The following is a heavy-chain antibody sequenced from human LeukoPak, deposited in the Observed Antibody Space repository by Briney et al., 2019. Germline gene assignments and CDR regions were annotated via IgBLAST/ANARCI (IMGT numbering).Heavy chain of an antibody. CDR2: ISYDGSNK. Sequence: PGGSLRLSCAASGFTFSSYGMPWVRQAPGKGLEWVAVISYDGSNKYYADSVKGRFTISRDNSKNTLYLQMNSLRAEDTAVYYCAKDGRQWLALFDYWGQGTLVTVSS. CDR1: GFTFSSYG. V-gene: IGHV3-30*18. J-gene: IGHJ4*02. CDR3: AKDGRQWLALFDY. D-gene: IGHD6-19*01.